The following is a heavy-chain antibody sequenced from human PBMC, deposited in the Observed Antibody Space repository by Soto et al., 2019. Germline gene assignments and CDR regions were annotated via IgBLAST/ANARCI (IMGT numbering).Heavy chain of an antibody. J-gene: IGHJ4*02. Sequence: PSETLSLTCTVSGGSISSGGYYWSWIRQHPGKGLEWIGNIYYRGSTYYSPSLKSRVTISVDASKNQLSLKLSSVTAADTAIYYCAADRGYSSGYFDYWGQGTLVTVS. CDR3: AADRGYSSGYFDY. CDR1: GGSISSGGYY. CDR2: IYYRGST. D-gene: IGHD5-18*01. V-gene: IGHV4-31*03.